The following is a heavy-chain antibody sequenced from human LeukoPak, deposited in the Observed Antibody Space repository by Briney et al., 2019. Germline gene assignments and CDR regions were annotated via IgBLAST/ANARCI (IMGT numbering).Heavy chain of an antibody. CDR1: AFTFTTYA. V-gene: IGHV3-30*04. CDR3: ARESGGNTPYYFDY. J-gene: IGHJ4*02. D-gene: IGHD2/OR15-2a*01. CDR2: ISYDDGSNK. Sequence: AGSLTLACPAYAFTFTTYALHWVRQPPGKGLEWVAVISYDDGSNKYYADSVEGRFTISRENPKNTLYLQMNSLRTEDTAVYYCARESGGNTPYYFDYWGQGTLVTVSS.